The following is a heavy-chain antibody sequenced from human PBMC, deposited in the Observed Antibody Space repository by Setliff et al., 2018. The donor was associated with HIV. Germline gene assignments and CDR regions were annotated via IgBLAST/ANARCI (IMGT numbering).Heavy chain of an antibody. J-gene: IGHJ4*02. D-gene: IGHD6-19*01. CDR1: GFIFSSYA. V-gene: IGHV3-23*01. Sequence: GGSLRRSCAASGFIFSSYAMSWVRQAPGKGLEWVSTLSGSGGSPFYAASVKGRFTISRDNSKNTLYLQMNSLRAEDTAVYYCAKAGLIAVAGTFDYWGQGTLVTVSS. CDR2: LSGSGGSP. CDR3: AKAGLIAVAGTFDY.